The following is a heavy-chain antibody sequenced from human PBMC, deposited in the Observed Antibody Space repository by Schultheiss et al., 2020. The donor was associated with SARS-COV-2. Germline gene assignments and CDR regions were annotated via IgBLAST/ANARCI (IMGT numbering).Heavy chain of an antibody. CDR2: IYYSGST. CDR3: ARDGLAVAGTVFDS. CDR1: GGSFSGYY. J-gene: IGHJ4*02. V-gene: IGHV4-59*01. Sequence: SQTLSLTCAVYGGSFSGYYWSWIRQPPGKGLEWIGYIYYSGSTNYNPSLKSRVTISLDTSKNQFSLKLSAVTAADTAVYYCARDGLAVAGTVFDSWGQGTLVTVSS. D-gene: IGHD6-19*01.